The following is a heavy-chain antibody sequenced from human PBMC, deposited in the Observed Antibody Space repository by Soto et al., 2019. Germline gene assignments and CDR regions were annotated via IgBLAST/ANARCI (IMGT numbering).Heavy chain of an antibody. CDR2: IRATGGET. J-gene: IGHJ4*02. Sequence: EVQLLESGGGTVLPGGSLRVSCAASGFTFRNFVMSWVRQAPGKGLEWVSAIRATGGETFYADSVKGRFTISRDNSKNTLFLQMNSLIDEDTALYFCAQERGWGVVSPSHDYWGQGTLVTVPS. CDR1: GFTFRNFV. V-gene: IGHV3-23*01. CDR3: AQERGWGVVSPSHDY. D-gene: IGHD2-21*01.